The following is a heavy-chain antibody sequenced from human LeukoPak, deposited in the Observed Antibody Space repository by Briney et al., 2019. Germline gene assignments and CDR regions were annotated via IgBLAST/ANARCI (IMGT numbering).Heavy chain of an antibody. CDR2: ISSSGSTI. CDR1: GFTFSDYY. D-gene: IGHD6-13*01. Sequence: GGSLRLSCAASGFTFSDYYMSWIRQAPGKGLEWVSYISSSGSTIYYADSVKGRFTISRDNAKNSLYLQMNSLRAEDTAVYYCARDPEYSSSWYVGGDAFDIWGQGTMVTVSS. CDR3: ARDPEYSSSWYVGGDAFDI. J-gene: IGHJ3*02. V-gene: IGHV3-11*01.